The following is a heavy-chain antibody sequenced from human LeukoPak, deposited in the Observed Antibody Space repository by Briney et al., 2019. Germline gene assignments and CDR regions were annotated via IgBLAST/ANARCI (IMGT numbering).Heavy chain of an antibody. D-gene: IGHD3-3*01. V-gene: IGHV4-39*01. Sequence: SETLSLTCTVSGGSISSSSYYWGWIRQPPGKGLEWIGSIYYSGSTYYNPSLKSRVTISVDTSKNQFSLKLSSVTAADTAVYYWARVEWLGTNWFDPWGQGTLVTVSS. CDR2: IYYSGST. CDR3: ARVEWLGTNWFDP. CDR1: GGSISSSSYY. J-gene: IGHJ5*02.